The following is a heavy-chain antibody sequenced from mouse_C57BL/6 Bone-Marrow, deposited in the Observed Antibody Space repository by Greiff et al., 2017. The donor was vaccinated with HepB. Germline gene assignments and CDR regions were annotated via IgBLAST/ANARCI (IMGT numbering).Heavy chain of an antibody. CDR2: LDPENGDT. D-gene: IGHD1-1*01. V-gene: IGHV14-4*01. Sequence: VQLQQSGAELVRPGASVKLSCTASGFNIKDDYMHWVKQRPEQGLEWIGWLDPENGDTEYASKFQGKATITADTSSNTAYLQLSSLTSEDTAVYYCLLTTVVAHYFDYWGQGTTLTVSS. CDR3: LLTTVVAHYFDY. J-gene: IGHJ2*01. CDR1: GFNIKDDY.